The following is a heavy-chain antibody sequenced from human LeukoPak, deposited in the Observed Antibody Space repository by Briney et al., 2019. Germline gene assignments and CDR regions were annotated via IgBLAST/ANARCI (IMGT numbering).Heavy chain of an antibody. D-gene: IGHD6-13*01. CDR2: IYYSGST. CDR3: ARYSSSWLGGDNWFDP. V-gene: IGHV4-39*01. CDR1: GGSIGGNSY. Sequence: SSETLSLTCTVSGGSIGGNSYWGWIRQPPGKGLEWIGSIYYSGSTYYNPSLKSRVTISVDTSKNQFSLKLSSVTAADTAVYYCARYSSSWLGGDNWFDPWGQGTLVTVSS. J-gene: IGHJ5*02.